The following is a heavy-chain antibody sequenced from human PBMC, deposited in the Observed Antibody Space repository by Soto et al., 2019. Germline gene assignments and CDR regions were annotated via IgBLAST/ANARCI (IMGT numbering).Heavy chain of an antibody. CDR1: GFTFSSYS. CDR2: ISSSSSYI. CDR3: ARGFAPSYSSSWYYYYGMDV. D-gene: IGHD6-13*01. J-gene: IGHJ6*02. Sequence: GGSLRLSCAASGFTFSSYSMNWVRQAPGKGLEWVSSISSSSSYIYYADSVKGRFTISRDNAKNSLYLQMNSLRAEDTAVYSCARGFAPSYSSSWYYYYGMDVWGQGTTVTVSS. V-gene: IGHV3-21*01.